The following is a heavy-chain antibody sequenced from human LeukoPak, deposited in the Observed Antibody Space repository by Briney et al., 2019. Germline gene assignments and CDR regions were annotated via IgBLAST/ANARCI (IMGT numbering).Heavy chain of an antibody. Sequence: SQTLSLTCTVSGASISSGDYHWNWIRQPPGKGLEWIGFIHDSGSTYYNPSLKSRVSISRDMSKNQLSLMLSSVTAADTAVYYCARVTAVAGNDYYYGMDVWGQGTLVTVSS. CDR3: ARVTAVAGNDYYYGMDV. D-gene: IGHD6-19*01. CDR1: GASISSGDYH. V-gene: IGHV4-30-4*01. CDR2: IHDSGST. J-gene: IGHJ6*02.